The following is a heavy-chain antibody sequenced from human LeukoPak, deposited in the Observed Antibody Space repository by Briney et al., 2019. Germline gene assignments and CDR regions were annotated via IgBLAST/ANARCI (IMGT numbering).Heavy chain of an antibody. V-gene: IGHV4-61*01. CDR3: AGGQYCSGGSCYTFDY. J-gene: IGHJ4*02. D-gene: IGHD2-15*01. Sequence: SETLSLTCTVSGGSVSSGSYYWSWIRQPPGKGLEWIEYIYYSGGTDYNPSLKSRVTISVDTSKNQFSLKLSSVTAADTAVYYCAGGQYCSGGSCYTFDYWGQGTLVTVSS. CDR2: IYYSGGT. CDR1: GGSVSSGSYY.